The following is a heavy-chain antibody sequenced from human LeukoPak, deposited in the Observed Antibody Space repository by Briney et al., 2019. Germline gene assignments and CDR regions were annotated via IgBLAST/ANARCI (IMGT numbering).Heavy chain of an antibody. J-gene: IGHJ4*02. D-gene: IGHD3-22*01. Sequence: ASVKVSCKASGYTFTSYYMHWVRQAPGQGLEWMGIINPSGGSTSYAQKFQGRVTMTRDMSTSTVYMELSSLRAEDTAVYYCARDLTTRSRSLDCWGQGTLVTVSS. V-gene: IGHV1-46*01. CDR3: ARDLTTRSRSLDC. CDR1: GYTFTSYY. CDR2: INPSGGST.